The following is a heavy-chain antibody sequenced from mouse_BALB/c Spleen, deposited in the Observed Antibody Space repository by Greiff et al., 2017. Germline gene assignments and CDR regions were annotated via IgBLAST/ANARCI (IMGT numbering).Heavy chain of an antibody. CDR3: ARNYGDAMDY. V-gene: IGHV1-7*01. CDR1: GYTFTSYW. J-gene: IGHJ4*01. CDR2: INPSTGYT. Sequence: QVQLQQSGAELAKPGASVKMSCKASGYTFTSYWMHWVKQRPGQGLEWIGYINPSTGYTEYNQKFKDKATLTADKSSSTAYMQLRSLTSEDSADYYCARNYGDAMDYWGQGTSVTVSS. D-gene: IGHD1-1*01.